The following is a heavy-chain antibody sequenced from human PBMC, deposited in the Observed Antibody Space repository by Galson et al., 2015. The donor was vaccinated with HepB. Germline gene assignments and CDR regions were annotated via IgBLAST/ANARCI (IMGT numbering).Heavy chain of an antibody. CDR1: GGSFSGYY. CDR2: INHSGST. CDR3: ARKQWHRGVIDY. Sequence: SETLSLTCAVYGGSFSGYYWSWIRQPPGKGLEWIGEINHSGSTNYNPSLKSRVTISVDTSKNQFSLKLSSVTAADTAVYYCARKQWHRGVIDYWGQGTLVTVSS. D-gene: IGHD6-19*01. J-gene: IGHJ4*02. V-gene: IGHV4-34*01.